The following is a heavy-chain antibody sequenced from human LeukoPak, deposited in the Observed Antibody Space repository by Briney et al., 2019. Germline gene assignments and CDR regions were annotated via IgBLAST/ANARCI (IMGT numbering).Heavy chain of an antibody. V-gene: IGHV1-8*01. CDR2: MNPNSGNT. Sequence: ASVKVSCKASGYTFTSYDINWVRRATGQGLEWMGWMNPNSGNTGYAQKFQGRVTMTRNTSISTAYMELSSLRSEDTAVYYCARAYSSSGKYYFDYWGQGTLVTVSS. D-gene: IGHD6-13*01. CDR1: GYTFTSYD. CDR3: ARAYSSSGKYYFDY. J-gene: IGHJ4*02.